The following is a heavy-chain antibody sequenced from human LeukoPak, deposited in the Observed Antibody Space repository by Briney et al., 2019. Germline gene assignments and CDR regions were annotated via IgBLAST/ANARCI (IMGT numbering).Heavy chain of an antibody. CDR2: IYSSGST. CDR1: GFTGSRNY. CDR3: ARDGVGATTPFDY. Sequence: GGSLRLSCAASGFTGSRNYMSWVRQAPGKGLEWVSVIYSSGSTYYADSVKGRFTISRDNSKNTLYLQMNSLRAEDTAVYYCARDGVGATTPFDYWGQGTLVTVSS. V-gene: IGHV3-66*01. D-gene: IGHD1-26*01. J-gene: IGHJ4*02.